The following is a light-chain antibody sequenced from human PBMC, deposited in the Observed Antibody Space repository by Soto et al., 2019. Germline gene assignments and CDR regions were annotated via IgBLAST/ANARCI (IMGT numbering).Light chain of an antibody. CDR2: GVS. Sequence: IIWTQSPGTLALSPGDGATLSSRASQTVNRHYLSWYHQRPGQPPRLLIYGVSNRGSGVPDRFSGDGSGTEFTLTIGRLDPDDFGVYYCQQYIDSPRTFGQGTRVEVK. CDR1: QTVNRHY. CDR3: QQYIDSPRT. V-gene: IGKV3-20*01. J-gene: IGKJ1*01.